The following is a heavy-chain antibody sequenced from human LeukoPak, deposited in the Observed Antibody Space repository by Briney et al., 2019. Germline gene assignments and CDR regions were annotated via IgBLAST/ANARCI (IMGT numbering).Heavy chain of an antibody. J-gene: IGHJ4*02. Sequence: SETLSLPCAVYGGSFSGYYWSWIRQPPGKGLEWIGEINHSGSTNYNPSLKSRVTISVDTSKNQFSLKLSSVTAADTAVYYCARGTDFDYWGQGTLVTVSS. CDR1: GGSFSGYY. CDR2: INHSGST. CDR3: ARGTDFDY. V-gene: IGHV4-34*01.